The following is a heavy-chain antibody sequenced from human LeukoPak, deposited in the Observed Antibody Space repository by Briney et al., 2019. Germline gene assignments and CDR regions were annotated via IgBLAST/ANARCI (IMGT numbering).Heavy chain of an antibody. CDR3: ARGGRYCSGGSCYFTHAFDI. J-gene: IGHJ3*02. CDR1: GFTFSSYW. D-gene: IGHD2-15*01. V-gene: IGHV3-7*01. Sequence: GGSLRLSCAASGFTFSSYWMTWVRQAPGKGLEWVANIKQDGSEAYYVDSVKGRFTVSRDNAKNSLYLQLNSLGAEDTAVYYCARGGRYCSGGSCYFTHAFDIWGQGTMVTVSS. CDR2: IKQDGSEA.